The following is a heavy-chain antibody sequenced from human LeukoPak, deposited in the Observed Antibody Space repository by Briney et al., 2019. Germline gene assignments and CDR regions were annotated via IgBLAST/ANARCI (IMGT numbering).Heavy chain of an antibody. D-gene: IGHD2-2*01. V-gene: IGHV3-23*01. J-gene: IGHJ4*02. CDR2: ISGSGGST. CDR1: GFTFSSYW. CDR3: AKVLWGYCSSTSCSYFDY. Sequence: GGSLRLSCAASGFTFSSYWMSWVRQAPGKGLEWVSAISGSGGSTYYADSVKGRFTISRDNSKNTLYLQMNSLRAEDTAVYYCAKVLWGYCSSTSCSYFDYWGQGTLVTVSS.